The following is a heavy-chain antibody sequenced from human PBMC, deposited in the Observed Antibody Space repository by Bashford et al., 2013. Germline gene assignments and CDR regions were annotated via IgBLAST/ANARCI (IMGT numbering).Heavy chain of an antibody. CDR3: ARVVVNTFYNYYMDV. V-gene: IGHV4-34*01. CDR2: INHFGST. Sequence: SSETLSLTCAVYGGSFSDYYWSWIRQTPGKGLEWIGEINHFGSTDYNPSLRGRVTISLDTSKNQFSLRLTSVAAADTAVYYXARVVVNTFYNYYMDVWGTGTTVTVSS. CDR1: GGSFSDYY. J-gene: IGHJ6*03. D-gene: IGHD2-21*01.